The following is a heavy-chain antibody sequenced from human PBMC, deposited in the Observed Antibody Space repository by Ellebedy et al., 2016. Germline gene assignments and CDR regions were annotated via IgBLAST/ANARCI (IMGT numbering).Heavy chain of an antibody. Sequence: GGSLRLXXAASGFTFSSYGMHWVRQAPGKGLEWVAVIWYDGSNKYYADSVKGRFTISRDNSKNTLYLQMNSLRAEDTAVYYCARDGFDWDPPCGMDVWGQGTTVTVSS. CDR1: GFTFSSYG. J-gene: IGHJ6*02. D-gene: IGHD3-9*01. CDR3: ARDGFDWDPPCGMDV. CDR2: IWYDGSNK. V-gene: IGHV3-33*01.